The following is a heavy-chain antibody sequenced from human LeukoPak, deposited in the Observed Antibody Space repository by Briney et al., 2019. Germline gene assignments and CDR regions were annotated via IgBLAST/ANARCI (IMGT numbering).Heavy chain of an antibody. V-gene: IGHV1-18*01. CDR2: ISTKAGDS. CDR1: GYPFSSYV. J-gene: IGHJ5*02. D-gene: IGHD4-17*01. Sequence: ASVKISFKASGYPFSSYVLSWVRPAPGQGLEWMGRISTKAGDSVYAQKRQGRVTMTTDTSTSTAYLELRSLSSDDTAVYYCARTMTTLPTHGELDLWGQGTPVTVSS. CDR3: ARTMTTLPTHGELDL.